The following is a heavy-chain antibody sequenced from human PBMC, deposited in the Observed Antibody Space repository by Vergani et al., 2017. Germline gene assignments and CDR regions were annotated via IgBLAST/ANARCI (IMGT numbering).Heavy chain of an antibody. CDR1: GHSMMSGGY. CDR2: IYYSRST. V-gene: IGHV4-38-2*01. CDR3: AKHNLYGDSQTGIDS. J-gene: IGHJ5*01. D-gene: IGHD4-17*01. Sequence: QVQLQESGPGLVKPSETLSLTCVVSGHSMMSGGYWAWIRQPPGKGLEWIGCIYYSRSTYYNPPLASRVSISVDPSKNHFSLKLNSVTAADTAVYFCAKHNLYGDSQTGIDSWGTGTLVTVSS.